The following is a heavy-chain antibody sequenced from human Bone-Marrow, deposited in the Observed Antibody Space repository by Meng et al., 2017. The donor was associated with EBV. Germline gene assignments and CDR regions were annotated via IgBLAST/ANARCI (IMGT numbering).Heavy chain of an antibody. D-gene: IGHD3-10*01. V-gene: IGHV4-4*02. CDR2: IFYGGST. CDR3: AAGFRELVRSRDY. CDR1: GGSIKSSNW. J-gene: IGHJ4*02. Sequence: QVQLRESGPRLVKPSGPLSLPCVVSGGSIKSSNWWSWVRQPPGKGLEWIGEIFYGGSTNYNPSLESRVTISVDKSKNQFSLKLSSVTAADTAVYYCAAGFRELVRSRDYWGQGTLVTVSS.